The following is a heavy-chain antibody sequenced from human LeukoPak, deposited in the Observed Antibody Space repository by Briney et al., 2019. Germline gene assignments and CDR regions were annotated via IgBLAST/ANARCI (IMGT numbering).Heavy chain of an antibody. V-gene: IGHV1-8*01. CDR3: ARDFGGNSGWFDP. CDR1: GYTFTSYD. J-gene: IGHJ5*02. Sequence: ASVKVSCKASGYTFTSYDINWVRQATGQGLEWVGWMSPNSDNTGYAQKFQGGVTMTRDTSIGTAYMELSSLTSEDTAVYYCARDFGGNSGWFDPWGQGTLVTVSS. D-gene: IGHD4-23*01. CDR2: MSPNSDNT.